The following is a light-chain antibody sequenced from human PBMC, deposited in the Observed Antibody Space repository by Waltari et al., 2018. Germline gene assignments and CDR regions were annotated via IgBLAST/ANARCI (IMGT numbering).Light chain of an antibody. CDR2: EVT. J-gene: IGLJ2*01. CDR3: SSYTRRTSVV. V-gene: IGLV2-14*01. CDR1: SSDIGSYNY. Sequence: QSALTQPASVSGSPGQSITISCTGTSSDIGSYNYVSWYQQHPGEAPKLFIYEVTNRPSGVSNRFSGSQSGNTASLTISGLQAEDEADYYCSSYTRRTSVVFGGGTKLTVL.